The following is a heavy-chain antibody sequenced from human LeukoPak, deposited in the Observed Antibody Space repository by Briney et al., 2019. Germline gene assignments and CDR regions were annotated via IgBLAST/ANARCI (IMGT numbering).Heavy chain of an antibody. V-gene: IGHV3-23*01. CDR1: GFTLSSYA. CDR3: AKGDFSFDY. J-gene: IGHJ4*02. Sequence: PGGALRLSCPASGFTLSSYAMSGVGQAPATGLEWVSAISSSGGSTYYADSVKGRFTISRDNSKNTLYLQMNSLRAEDTAVYYWAKGDFSFDYWGQGTLVTVSS. CDR2: ISSSGGST. D-gene: IGHD2/OR15-2a*01.